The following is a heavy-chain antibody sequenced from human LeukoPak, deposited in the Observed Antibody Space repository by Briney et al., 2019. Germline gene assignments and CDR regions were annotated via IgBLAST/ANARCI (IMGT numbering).Heavy chain of an antibody. V-gene: IGHV4-34*01. CDR2: INHSGST. D-gene: IGHD5-12*01. CDR3: AGCRVGTRGATIPADFDY. Sequence: PSETLSLTCAVYGGSFSGYYWSWIRQPPGKGLEWIGEINHSGSTNYNPSLTSRVTISVDTSKNQFSLKLCSVHAAGTPVYYFAGCRVGTRGATIPADFDYWDQGTLVTVSS. CDR1: GGSFSGYY. J-gene: IGHJ4*02.